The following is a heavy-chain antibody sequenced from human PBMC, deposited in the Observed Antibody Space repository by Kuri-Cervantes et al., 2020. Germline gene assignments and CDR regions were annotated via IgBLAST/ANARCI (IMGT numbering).Heavy chain of an antibody. CDR2: LNWSGGST. Sequence: ETLSLTCAASGFTFDDYGMSWVRQAPGKGLEWVSGLNWSGGSTAYADSVKGRFTISRDNSKNTLYLQMNSLRAEDTAVYYCARDPSYYDSSGYFDYWGQGTLVTVSS. J-gene: IGHJ4*02. CDR1: GFTFDDYG. CDR3: ARDPSYYDSSGYFDY. D-gene: IGHD3-22*01. V-gene: IGHV3-20*04.